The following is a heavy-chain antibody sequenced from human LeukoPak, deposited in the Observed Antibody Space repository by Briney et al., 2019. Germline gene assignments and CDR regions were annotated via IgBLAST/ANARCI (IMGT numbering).Heavy chain of an antibody. CDR3: AKVWDSSGWTWIDY. CDR2: ISYDGSNK. V-gene: IGHV3-30*04. D-gene: IGHD6-19*01. Sequence: GSLRLSCAASGFTFSSYAMHWVRQAPGKGLEWVAVISYDGSNKYYADSVKGRFTISRDNSKNTLYLQMNSLRAEDTAVYYCAKVWDSSGWTWIDYWGQGTLVTVSS. CDR1: GFTFSSYA. J-gene: IGHJ4*02.